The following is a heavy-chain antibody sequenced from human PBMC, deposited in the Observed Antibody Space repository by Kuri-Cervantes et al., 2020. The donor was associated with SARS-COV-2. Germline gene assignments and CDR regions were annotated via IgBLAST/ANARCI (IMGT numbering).Heavy chain of an antibody. CDR2: TFYRSKWHN. V-gene: IGHV6-1*01. CDR1: GDSLSSNSAA. Sequence: SQTLSLTCAISGDSLSSNSAAWSWIRQSPSRGLEWLGRTFYRSKWHNDYAVSVKGRITISPDTSKNQFSLRLNSVTPEDTAVYYCAGGSSGRDYWGQGTLVTVSS. CDR3: AGGSSGRDY. J-gene: IGHJ4*02. D-gene: IGHD6-19*01.